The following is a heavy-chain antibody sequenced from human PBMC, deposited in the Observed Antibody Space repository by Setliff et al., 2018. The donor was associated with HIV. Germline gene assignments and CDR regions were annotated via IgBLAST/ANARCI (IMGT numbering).Heavy chain of an antibody. Sequence: SETLSLTCTVSGGSISSGGYYWSWIRQHPGKGLEWIGYIYYTGSTYYNPSLKSRVTISIDTSKNQFSLKLGSVTAADTAIYYCATDLNWEGGWGQGTLVTVSS. J-gene: IGHJ4*02. V-gene: IGHV4-31*03. D-gene: IGHD1-26*01. CDR1: GGSISSGGYY. CDR2: IYYTGST. CDR3: ATDLNWEGG.